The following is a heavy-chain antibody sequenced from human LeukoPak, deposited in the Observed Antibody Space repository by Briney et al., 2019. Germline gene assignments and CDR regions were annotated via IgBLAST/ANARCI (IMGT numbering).Heavy chain of an antibody. V-gene: IGHV4-4*02. D-gene: IGHD3-22*01. CDR1: GGSISSSNW. J-gene: IGHJ4*02. Sequence: SETLSLTCAVSGGSISSSNWWSWVRQPPGKGLEWIGEIYHSGSTNYNPSLKSRVTISVDKSKNQFSLKLSSVTAADTAVYYCARWVRDSSGHYDYWGQGTLVTVSS. CDR3: ARWVRDSSGHYDY. CDR2: IYHSGST.